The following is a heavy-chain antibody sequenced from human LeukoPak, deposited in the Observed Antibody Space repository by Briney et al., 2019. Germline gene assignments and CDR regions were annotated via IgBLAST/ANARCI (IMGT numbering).Heavy chain of an antibody. CDR3: ARFYSGYGNYYYYMDV. D-gene: IGHD5-12*01. CDR2: INLNSGGT. V-gene: IGHV1-2*02. J-gene: IGHJ6*03. Sequence: ASVKVSCKASGYTFTGYYMHWVRQAPGQGLEWMGWINLNSGGTNYPQKFQDRVTMTRDTSISTAYMELSRLRSDDTAVYYCARFYSGYGNYYYYMDVWGKGTTVTVSS. CDR1: GYTFTGYY.